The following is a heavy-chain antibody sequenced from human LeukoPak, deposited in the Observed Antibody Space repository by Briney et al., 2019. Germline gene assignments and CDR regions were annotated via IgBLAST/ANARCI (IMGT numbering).Heavy chain of an antibody. CDR3: ARGSFQFDY. CDR2: ISSNGGST. J-gene: IGHJ4*02. Sequence: GGSLRLSCAASGFTFSSYAMHWVRQAPGKGLEYASAISSNGGSTYYANSVKGRFTISRDNSKNTLYLQMGSLRAEDMAVYYCARGSFQFDYWGQGTLVTVSS. CDR1: GFTFSSYA. V-gene: IGHV3-64*01.